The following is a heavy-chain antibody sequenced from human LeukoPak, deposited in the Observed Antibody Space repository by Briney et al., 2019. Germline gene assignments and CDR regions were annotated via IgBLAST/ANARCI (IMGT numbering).Heavy chain of an antibody. CDR3: ARGQRGITMVRGGRLGYYMDV. CDR1: GGSFSGYY. J-gene: IGHJ6*03. CDR2: INHSGST. D-gene: IGHD3-10*01. Sequence: SETLSLTCAVYGGSFSGYYWSWIRQPPGKGLEWIGEINHSGSTNYNPSLKSRVTISVDTSKNQFSLKLSSVTAADTAVYYCARGQRGITMVRGGRLGYYMDVWGKGTTVTVSS. V-gene: IGHV4-34*01.